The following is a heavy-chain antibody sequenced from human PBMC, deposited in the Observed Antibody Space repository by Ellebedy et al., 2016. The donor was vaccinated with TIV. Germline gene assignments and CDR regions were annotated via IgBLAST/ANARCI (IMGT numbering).Heavy chain of an antibody. CDR2: IDPEDGKT. CDR1: GYTLTEVT. CDR3: GTGDWTFLGMDV. D-gene: IGHD2-21*02. Sequence: ASVKVSCXVSGYTLTEVTIHWVRQAPGKGLEWMGGIDPEDGKTIYAQTFQGRVTMTEDTFTDTAYLELSSLRSEDSAVYYSGTGDWTFLGMDVWGPGTTVTVSS. J-gene: IGHJ6*02. V-gene: IGHV1-24*01.